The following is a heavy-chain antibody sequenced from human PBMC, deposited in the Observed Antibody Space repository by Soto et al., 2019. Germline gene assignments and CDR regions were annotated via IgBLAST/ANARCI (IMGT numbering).Heavy chain of an antibody. V-gene: IGHV3-21*01. CDR1: GFTFSAYN. CDR2: ISAGSLFI. J-gene: IGHJ4*02. D-gene: IGHD3-16*01. CDR3: ARSPGVGVRGAY. Sequence: NPGGSLRLSCAGSGFTFSAYNINWVRQAPGKGLEWVSSISAGSLFIYQPDSMKGRFTISRDDARNSVYLQMNSLTAEDTAVYYCARSPGVGVRGAYWGQGTLVTVSS.